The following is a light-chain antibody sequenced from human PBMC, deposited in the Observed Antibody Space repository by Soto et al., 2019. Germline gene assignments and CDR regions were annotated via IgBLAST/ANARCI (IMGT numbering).Light chain of an antibody. CDR1: QSVRGN. CDR3: QQYNNWPFT. V-gene: IGKV3-15*01. Sequence: EIVMTQSPATLSVSPGERVALSCRASQSVRGNFAWYQQKPGQAPRILIYDASTRATGIPAMFSGSGSGTEFTLTISGLQSEDFGVFYCQQYNNWPFTFGQGTKLEIQ. CDR2: DAS. J-gene: IGKJ2*01.